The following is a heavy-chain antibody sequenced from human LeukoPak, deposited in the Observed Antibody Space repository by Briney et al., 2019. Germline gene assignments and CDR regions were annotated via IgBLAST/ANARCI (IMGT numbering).Heavy chain of an antibody. CDR3: ARLAPAFTVYANWLDP. CDR2: ISNTGST. Sequence: SETLSLTCTGSGGSIRSYYWSWIRQPPGKGLEGIAYISNTGSTNHNPSLKRRVTISEDTSQNQFSLKLTSVTAADTAVYYCARLAPAFTVYANWLDPWGQGTLVTVSS. D-gene: IGHD3-16*01. CDR1: GGSIRSYY. J-gene: IGHJ5*02. V-gene: IGHV4-59*08.